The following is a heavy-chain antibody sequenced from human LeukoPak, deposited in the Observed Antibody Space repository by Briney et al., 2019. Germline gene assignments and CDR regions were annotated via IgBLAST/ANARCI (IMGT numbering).Heavy chain of an antibody. CDR2: IKQDGSEK. J-gene: IGHJ4*02. CDR1: GFTFSSYW. V-gene: IGHV3-7*01. Sequence: GGSLRLSCAASGFTFSSYWMSWVRQAPGKGLEWVANIKQDGSEKYYVDSVKGRFTISRDNAKNSLYLQMNSLRAEDTAVYYCARETPMITFGGVIVLYYFDYWGQGTLVTVSS. CDR3: ARETPMITFGGVIVLYYFDY. D-gene: IGHD3-16*02.